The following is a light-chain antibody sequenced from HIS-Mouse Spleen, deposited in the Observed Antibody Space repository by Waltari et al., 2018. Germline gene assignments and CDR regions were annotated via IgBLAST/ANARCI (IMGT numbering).Light chain of an antibody. Sequence: SYELTQPPSVSVSPGQTARIPCSRDASPTKYAYWYQQKSGQAPVLAIYEDSKRPSGTPERFSGSSSGTMATLTISGAQVEDEADYYCYSTDSSGNHRVFGGGTKLTVL. CDR1: ASPTKY. V-gene: IGLV3-10*01. CDR2: EDS. CDR3: YSTDSSGNHRV. J-gene: IGLJ2*01.